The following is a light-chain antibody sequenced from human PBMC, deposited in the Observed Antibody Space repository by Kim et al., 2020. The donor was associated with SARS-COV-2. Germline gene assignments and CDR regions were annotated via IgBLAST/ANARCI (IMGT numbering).Light chain of an antibody. Sequence: VSPGERATLACSASQSVSSHLAWYQQKPGQVPRLLIYYASTRATGIPARFSGSGSGTEFILTISSLQSEDFAVYYCQQYDSWPRTFGQGTKVDIK. J-gene: IGKJ1*01. CDR3: QQYDSWPRT. CDR1: QSVSSH. V-gene: IGKV3-15*01. CDR2: YAS.